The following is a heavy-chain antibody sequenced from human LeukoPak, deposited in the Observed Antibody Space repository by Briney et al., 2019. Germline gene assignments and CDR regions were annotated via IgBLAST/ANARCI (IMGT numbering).Heavy chain of an antibody. CDR1: GYTFTSYD. V-gene: IGHV1-69*06. D-gene: IGHD6-13*01. J-gene: IGHJ4*02. CDR2: IIPIFGTA. Sequence: ASVKVSCKASGYTFTSYDINWVRQATGQGLEWMGGIIPIFGTANYAQKFQGRVTITADKSTSTAYMELSSLRSEDTAVYYCARSFVGSSSPTYYFDYWGQGTLVTVSS. CDR3: ARSFVGSSSPTYYFDY.